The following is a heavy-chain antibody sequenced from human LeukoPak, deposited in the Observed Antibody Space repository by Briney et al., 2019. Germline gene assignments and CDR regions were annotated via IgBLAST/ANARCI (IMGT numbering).Heavy chain of an antibody. J-gene: IGHJ5*02. Sequence: ASVKASCKASGYTFTSYDINWVRQATGQGLEWMGWMNPNSGNTGYAQKFQGRVTMTRNTSISTAYMELSSLRSEDTAVYYCARGLPVAGTRWFDPWGQGTLVTVSS. CDR3: ARGLPVAGTRWFDP. CDR2: MNPNSGNT. CDR1: GYTFTSYD. V-gene: IGHV1-8*01. D-gene: IGHD6-19*01.